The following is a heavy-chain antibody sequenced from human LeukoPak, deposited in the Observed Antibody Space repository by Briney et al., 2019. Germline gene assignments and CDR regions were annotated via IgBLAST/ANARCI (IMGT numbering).Heavy chain of an antibody. D-gene: IGHD5-24*01. CDR3: ARSLGPTRPFDY. CDR1: GFTFSSYE. Sequence: GGPLRLSCAASGFTFSSYEMNWVRQAPGKGLEWVSYISGRGNTMYYADCVKGRFTISRDNAKTSLYLQMNSLRVEDTAIYYCARSLGPTRPFDYWGQGTLLVVSS. CDR2: ISGRGNTM. J-gene: IGHJ4*02. V-gene: IGHV3-48*03.